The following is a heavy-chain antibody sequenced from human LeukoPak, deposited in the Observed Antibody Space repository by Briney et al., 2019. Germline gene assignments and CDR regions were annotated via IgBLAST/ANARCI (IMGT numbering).Heavy chain of an antibody. V-gene: IGHV1-69*13. CDR1: GGTFSSYA. D-gene: IGHD3-10*01. CDR3: ARTYYYGSGSYGGFDY. Sequence: SVKVSCKASGGTFSSYAISWVRQAPGQGLEWMGGIIPIFGTANYAQKFQGRVTITADESTSTAYMELSSLRSEDTAVYYCARTYYYGSGSYGGFDYWGQGTLVTVSS. CDR2: IIPIFGTA. J-gene: IGHJ4*02.